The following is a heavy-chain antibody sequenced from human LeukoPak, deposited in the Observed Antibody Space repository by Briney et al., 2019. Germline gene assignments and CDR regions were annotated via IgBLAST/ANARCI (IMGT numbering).Heavy chain of an antibody. CDR2: ISSSSSTI. Sequence: PGGSLRLSCAASGFTFSSYSMNWVRQAPGKGLEWVSYISSSSSTIYYADSVKGRFTISRDNAKNSLYLQMNSLRDEDTAVYYCARGVGYSYPPRWFDPWGQGTLVTVSS. D-gene: IGHD5-18*01. V-gene: IGHV3-48*02. CDR1: GFTFSSYS. J-gene: IGHJ5*02. CDR3: ARGVGYSYPPRWFDP.